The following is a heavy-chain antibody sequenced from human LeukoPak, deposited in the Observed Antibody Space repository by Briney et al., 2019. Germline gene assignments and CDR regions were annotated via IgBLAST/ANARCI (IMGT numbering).Heavy chain of an antibody. D-gene: IGHD3-16*01. V-gene: IGHV4-59*08. CDR1: GGSINSYY. J-gene: IGHJ4*02. CDR2: IHYTGST. CDR3: VAGLGYYFDY. Sequence: SETLSPTCTVSGGSINSYYWSWIRQPPGKGLECIGYIHYTGSTNYNPSLKSRVTISVDTSKNQFSLKLSSVTAADTAVYYCVAGLGYYFDYWGQGSLVTVSS.